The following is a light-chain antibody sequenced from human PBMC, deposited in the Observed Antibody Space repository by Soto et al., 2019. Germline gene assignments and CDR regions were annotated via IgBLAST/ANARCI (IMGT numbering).Light chain of an antibody. Sequence: DIQMTQSPSSASASVGDRITITCPASQGISSWLAWYQQKPGKXPKXXIYAASSLQSGVPSRFSGSGSGTDLTITISSLQPEDFETYYCQQANSFPITFGQGTRLEIK. J-gene: IGKJ5*01. CDR2: AAS. CDR1: QGISSW. CDR3: QQANSFPIT. V-gene: IGKV1-12*01.